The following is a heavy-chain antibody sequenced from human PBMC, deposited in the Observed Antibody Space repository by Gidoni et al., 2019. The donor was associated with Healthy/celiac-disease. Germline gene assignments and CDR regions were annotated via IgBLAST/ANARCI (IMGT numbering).Heavy chain of an antibody. D-gene: IGHD3-22*01. CDR3: TTVLWWYDSSNLSTPKKFDY. CDR2: IKSKTDVGTT. V-gene: IGHV3-15*01. J-gene: IGHJ4*02. CDR1: GFTFSNAW. Sequence: EVQLVESGGGLVKPGGSLRLSCAASGFTFSNAWMSWVRQAPGKGLEWVGRIKSKTDVGTTDYDAPVKGRFTISRDDSKNTLYLQMNSLKTEDTAVYYCTTVLWWYDSSNLSTPKKFDYWGQGTLVTVSS.